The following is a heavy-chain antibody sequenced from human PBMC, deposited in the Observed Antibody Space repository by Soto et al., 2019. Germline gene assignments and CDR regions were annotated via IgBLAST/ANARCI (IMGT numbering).Heavy chain of an antibody. CDR1: GGSISSSSHY. CDR2: SYYSGST. CDR3: ASHSYYYESGDYYWQ. Sequence: QLQLQESGPGLMKPSETLSLTCTVSGGSISSSSHYWGWIRQPPGKGLEWIGSSYYSGSTYYNPSFNIRVTFSVDTSKYRFSLKLSSVTAADSAVFYCASHSYYYESGDYYWQWGQGTMVTVSA. J-gene: IGHJ3*01. D-gene: IGHD3-22*01. V-gene: IGHV4-39*01.